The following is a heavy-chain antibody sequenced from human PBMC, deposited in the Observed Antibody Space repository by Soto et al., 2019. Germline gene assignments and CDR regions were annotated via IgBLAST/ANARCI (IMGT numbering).Heavy chain of an antibody. V-gene: IGHV3-23*01. J-gene: IGHJ5*02. Sequence: PGGSLRLSCAASGFTFSSYAMSWVRQAPGKGLEWVSAISGSGGSTYYADSVKGRFTISRDNSKNTLYLQMNSLRTEDTVVFHCAKLGPFGSDSYLFCFFWFYPWGQGT. D-gene: IGHD3-10*01. CDR2: ISGSGGST. CDR1: GFTFSSYA. CDR3: AKLGPFGSDSYLFCFFWFYP.